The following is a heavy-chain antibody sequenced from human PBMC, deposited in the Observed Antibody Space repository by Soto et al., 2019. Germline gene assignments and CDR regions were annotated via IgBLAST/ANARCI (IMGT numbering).Heavy chain of an antibody. Sequence: QVQLVQSGAEVKKPGASVKVSCKASGYTFTNYDINWVRQATGQGLEWMGWMNPNTVNTDYAQRFEGRVTMTRNTSISTAYMELSSLRSDDTAVYYGVRGGGYYDILTGYDLWGQGTLVTVSS. CDR3: VRGGGYYDILTGYDL. D-gene: IGHD3-9*01. CDR1: GYTFTNYD. V-gene: IGHV1-8*01. J-gene: IGHJ5*02. CDR2: MNPNTVNT.